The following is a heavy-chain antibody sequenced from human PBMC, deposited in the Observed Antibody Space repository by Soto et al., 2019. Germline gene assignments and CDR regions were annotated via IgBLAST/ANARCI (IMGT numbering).Heavy chain of an antibody. Sequence: SQTLSLTCAISGDSVSSNSAAWNWIRQSPSRGLEWLGRTYYRSKWYNDYAVSVKSRITINPDTSKNQFSLQLNSVTPEDTDANFCARGCSGYDYGIGASEIWGQGTMVT. CDR1: GDSVSSNSAA. D-gene: IGHD5-12*01. J-gene: IGHJ3*02. CDR2: TYYRSKWYN. CDR3: ARGCSGYDYGIGASEI. V-gene: IGHV6-1*01.